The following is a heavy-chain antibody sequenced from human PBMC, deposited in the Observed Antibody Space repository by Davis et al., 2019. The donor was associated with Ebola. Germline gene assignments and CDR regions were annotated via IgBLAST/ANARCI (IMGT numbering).Heavy chain of an antibody. CDR3: ASNWNYVPH. CDR2: ISYDGSNK. J-gene: IGHJ4*02. Sequence: PGGSLRLSCAASGFTFSSYAMHWVRQAPGKGLEWVAVISYDGSNKYYADSVKGRFTISRHNSKNTLYLQMNSLRAEDTAVYYCASNWNYVPHWGQGTLVTVSS. CDR1: GFTFSSYA. D-gene: IGHD1-7*01. V-gene: IGHV3-30*14.